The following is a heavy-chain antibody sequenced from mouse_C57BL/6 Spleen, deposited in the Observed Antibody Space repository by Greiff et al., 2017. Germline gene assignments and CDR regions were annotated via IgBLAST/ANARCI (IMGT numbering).Heavy chain of an antibody. CDR1: GFTFSSYG. CDR3: ARLYYVYDGGFDY. D-gene: IGHD2-2*01. CDR2: ISSGGSYT. J-gene: IGHJ2*01. Sequence: EVHLVESGGDLVKPGGSLKLSCAASGFTFSSYGMSWVRQTPDKRLEWVATISSGGSYTYYPDSVKGRFTISRDNAKNTLYLQMSSLKSEDTAMYYCARLYYVYDGGFDYWGQGTTLTVSS. V-gene: IGHV5-6*01.